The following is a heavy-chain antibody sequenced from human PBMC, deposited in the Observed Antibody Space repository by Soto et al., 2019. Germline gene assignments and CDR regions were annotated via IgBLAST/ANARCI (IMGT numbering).Heavy chain of an antibody. V-gene: IGHV4-31*03. CDR3: ARGVAA. CDR1: GVSISSGGYS. Sequence: QVQLQESGPGLVKPSQTLSLTCTVSGVSISSGGYSWNWIRQHPGKGLEWIGSIYYSGSTYYNSSLMSRVTISLDTSKNQFSLRLSSVTAAETAVYYCARGVAAWGQGTLVTVSS. J-gene: IGHJ5*02. D-gene: IGHD3-10*01. CDR2: IYYSGST.